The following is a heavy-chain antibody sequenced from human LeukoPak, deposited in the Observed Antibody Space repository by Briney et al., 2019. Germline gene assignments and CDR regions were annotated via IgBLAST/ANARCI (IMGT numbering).Heavy chain of an antibody. CDR1: GFTFSSYA. V-gene: IGHV3-23*01. Sequence: GGSLRLSCAASGFTFSSYAMSWVRQAPGKGLEWVSAINGSGGSTYYADSVKGRFTISRDNSKNTLYLQMNSLRAEDTAVYYCAKDGTNSSWFYYYYGMDVWGQGTTVTVSS. J-gene: IGHJ6*02. CDR3: AKDGTNSSWFYYYYGMDV. D-gene: IGHD6-13*01. CDR2: INGSGGST.